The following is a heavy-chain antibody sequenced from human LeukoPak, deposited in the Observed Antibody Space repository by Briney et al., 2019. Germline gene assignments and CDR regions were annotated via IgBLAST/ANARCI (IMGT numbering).Heavy chain of an antibody. Sequence: ASVKVSCKASGYTFTVYYMHWVRQAPGQGLEWMGWINPNSGGTNYAQKFQGRVTMTRDTSISTAYMELSRLRSDDTAVYYCAREAARILGDYMDVWGKGTTVTVSS. CDR2: INPNSGGT. CDR3: AREAARILGDYMDV. J-gene: IGHJ6*03. V-gene: IGHV1-2*02. D-gene: IGHD5-18*01. CDR1: GYTFTVYY.